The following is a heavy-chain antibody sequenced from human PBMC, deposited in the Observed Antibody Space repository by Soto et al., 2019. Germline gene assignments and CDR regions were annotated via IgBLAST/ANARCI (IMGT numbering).Heavy chain of an antibody. CDR1: GASVSSTYW. J-gene: IGHJ4*02. Sequence: PSETLSLTCAVSGASVSSTYWWSWVRQPPGKGPEWIGEINHRGSANYNPSLKSRVTISVDISKSQFSLRLTSVTAADTAVYYCARYNAASGTYYFDFWGQGALVPVSP. V-gene: IGHV4-4*02. CDR2: INHRGSA. D-gene: IGHD6-13*01. CDR3: ARYNAASGTYYFDF.